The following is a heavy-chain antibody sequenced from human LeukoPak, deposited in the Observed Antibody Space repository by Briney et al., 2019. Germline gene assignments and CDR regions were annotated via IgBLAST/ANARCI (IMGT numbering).Heavy chain of an antibody. CDR1: GYTFTSYG. Sequence: ASVKVSCKASGYTFTSYGISWVRQAPGQGLEWMGWISAYNGNTNYAQKLQGRVTMTTDTSTSTAYMELRSLRSDDTAVYYCARERAGSNDYYYYYGMDVWGQGTTVTASS. CDR3: ARERAGSNDYYYYYGMDV. CDR2: ISAYNGNT. J-gene: IGHJ6*02. D-gene: IGHD6-19*01. V-gene: IGHV1-18*01.